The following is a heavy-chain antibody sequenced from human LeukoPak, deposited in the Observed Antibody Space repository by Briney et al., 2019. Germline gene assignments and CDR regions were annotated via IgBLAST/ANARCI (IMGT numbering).Heavy chain of an antibody. D-gene: IGHD1-26*01. J-gene: IGHJ4*02. CDR1: GFTISNAW. Sequence: GGSLRLSCAASGFTISNAWMSWVRQAPGKGLEWVGRIKSKTDGGTTDYAAPVKGRFTISRDDSQNTLYLQMNSLKTEDTAVYYCTTGAPRAYSGSYSNCWGQGTLVTVSS. V-gene: IGHV3-15*01. CDR3: TTGAPRAYSGSYSNC. CDR2: IKSKTDGGTT.